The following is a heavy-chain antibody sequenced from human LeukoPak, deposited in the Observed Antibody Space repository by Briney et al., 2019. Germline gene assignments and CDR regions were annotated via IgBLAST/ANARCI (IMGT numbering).Heavy chain of an antibody. CDR1: GYTFSSSY. CDR3: ARFGSKIQIRFFEWSLSLDI. Sequence: ASVKVSCKASGYTFSSSYMHWVRQAPGQGLEWMGWISPASGGTTYAQKFQGRVTMTRDTSISTAYMELSRLKSDDSAVCYCARFGSKIQIRFFEWSLSLDIWGQGTMVTVSS. V-gene: IGHV1-2*02. CDR2: ISPASGGT. J-gene: IGHJ3*02. D-gene: IGHD3-3*01.